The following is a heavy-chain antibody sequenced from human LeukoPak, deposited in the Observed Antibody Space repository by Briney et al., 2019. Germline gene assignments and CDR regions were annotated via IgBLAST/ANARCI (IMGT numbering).Heavy chain of an antibody. CDR1: GYTFTSYG. D-gene: IGHD2-15*01. CDR2: ISAYNGNT. CDR3: ARDLLGYCSGGSCYSFDHY. J-gene: IGHJ4*02. Sequence: ASVKVSCKASGYTFTSYGISWVRQAPGQGLEWMGWISAYNGNTNYAQKLQGRVTMTTDTSTSTAYMELRSLRSDDTAVYYCARDLLGYCSGGSCYSFDHYWGQGTLVTVSS. V-gene: IGHV1-18*01.